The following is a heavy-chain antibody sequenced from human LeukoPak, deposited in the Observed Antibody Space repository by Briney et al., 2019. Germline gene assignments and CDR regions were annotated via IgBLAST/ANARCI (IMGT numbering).Heavy chain of an antibody. V-gene: IGHV4-39*07. CDR3: ARGGYGDYGGDAFDI. Sequence: SETLSLTCTVSGGSISSSSYYWGWIRQPPGKGLEWIGSIYYSGSTYYNPSLKSRVTISVDTSKNQFSLKLSSVTAADTAVYYCARGGYGDYGGDAFDIWGQGTMVTVSS. D-gene: IGHD4-17*01. CDR1: GGSISSSSYY. CDR2: IYYSGST. J-gene: IGHJ3*02.